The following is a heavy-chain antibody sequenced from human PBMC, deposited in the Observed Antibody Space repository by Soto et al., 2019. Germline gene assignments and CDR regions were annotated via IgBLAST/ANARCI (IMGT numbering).Heavy chain of an antibody. CDR2: IKSKTDGGTT. CDR1: GFTFSNAW. D-gene: IGHD6-6*01. J-gene: IGHJ4*02. Sequence: GGSLRLSCAASGFTFSNAWMSWVRQAPEKGLEWVGRIKSKTDGGTTDYAAPVKGRFTISRDDSKNTLYLQMNSLKTEDTAVYYCTTDAESNYFDYWGQGTLVTVSS. CDR3: TTDAESNYFDY. V-gene: IGHV3-15*01.